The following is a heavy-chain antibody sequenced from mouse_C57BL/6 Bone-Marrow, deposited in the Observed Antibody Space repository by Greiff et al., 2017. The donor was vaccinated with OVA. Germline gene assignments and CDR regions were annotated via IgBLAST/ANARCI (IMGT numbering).Heavy chain of an antibody. CDR2: IYPRSGNT. V-gene: IGHV1-81*01. D-gene: IGHD2-14*01. Sequence: VQLQQSGAELARPGASVKLSCKASGYTFTSYGISWVKQRTGQGLVWIGEIYPRSGNTYYNEKFKGKATLTADKSSSTAYMELRSLTSEDSAVYFCARGTSAWFAYWGQGTLVTVSA. CDR3: ARGTSAWFAY. CDR1: GYTFTSYG. J-gene: IGHJ3*01.